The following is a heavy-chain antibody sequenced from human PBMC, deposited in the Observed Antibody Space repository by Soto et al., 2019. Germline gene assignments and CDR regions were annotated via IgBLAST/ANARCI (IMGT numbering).Heavy chain of an antibody. J-gene: IGHJ6*02. D-gene: IGHD2-2*01. CDR1: GGSVSSGDYY. Sequence: SETLSLTXTVSGGSVSSGDYYWSWIRQPPGKGLEWIGYIYHTGSTYYNPSLKSRLTISVDTSKNHFSLKLTSVTAADAAVYYCAREHIVVVPTATEGGFYYFGMDVWGQGTTVTVSS. CDR3: AREHIVVVPTATEGGFYYFGMDV. CDR2: IYHTGST. V-gene: IGHV4-30-4*01.